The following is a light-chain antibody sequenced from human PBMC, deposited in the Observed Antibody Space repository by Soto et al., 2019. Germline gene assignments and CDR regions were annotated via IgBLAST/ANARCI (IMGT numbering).Light chain of an antibody. CDR2: DAS. Sequence: EIVLTQSPATLSLSPGERATLSCRASQSVSSYLAWYQQKPGQAPRLLIYDASNRATGIPARFRGSGSGTDFTLTISRLEPEDFAVYYCQQRSNWPKYTFGQGTKLEIK. CDR3: QQRSNWPKYT. CDR1: QSVSSY. V-gene: IGKV3-11*01. J-gene: IGKJ2*01.